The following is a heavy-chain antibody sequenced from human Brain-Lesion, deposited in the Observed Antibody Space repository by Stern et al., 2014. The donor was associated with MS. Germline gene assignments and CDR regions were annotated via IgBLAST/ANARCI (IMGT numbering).Heavy chain of an antibody. J-gene: IGHJ5*02. CDR3: AGEEDIRYCSGGSCTGNWFDP. CDR1: GGSVSSTSYA. D-gene: IGHD2-15*01. CDR2: IYYSGNT. V-gene: IGHV4-39*02. Sequence: VQLVESGPGLVKPSETLSLTCTVAGGSVSSTSYAWAWIRQPPGKGLEWIGTIYYSGNTYYSPSLKSRLTISLDPSKNHFSLQLGSVTAADTAVYYCAGEEDIRYCSGGSCTGNWFDPWGQGTLVTVSS.